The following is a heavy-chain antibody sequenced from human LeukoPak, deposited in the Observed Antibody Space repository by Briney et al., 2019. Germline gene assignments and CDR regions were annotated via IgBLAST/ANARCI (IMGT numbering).Heavy chain of an antibody. D-gene: IGHD2-8*01. CDR1: GFTFSSYW. Sequence: GGSLRLSCAASGFTFSSYWMSWVRQAPGKGLEWVANIKQDGSEKYYVDSVKGRFTISRDNAKNSLYLQMNSLRAEDTAVYYCARVYLGYCTNGVCAGAFDIWGQGTMVTVSS. CDR3: ARVYLGYCTNGVCAGAFDI. V-gene: IGHV3-7*01. J-gene: IGHJ3*02. CDR2: IKQDGSEK.